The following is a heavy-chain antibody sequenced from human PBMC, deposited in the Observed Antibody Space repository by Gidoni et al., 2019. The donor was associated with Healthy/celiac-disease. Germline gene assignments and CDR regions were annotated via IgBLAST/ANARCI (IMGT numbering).Heavy chain of an antibody. V-gene: IGHV3-23*01. J-gene: IGHJ4*02. CDR1: GFHFSSYD. CDR3: AKISPIVVVVAATPPDFPDY. CDR2: ISGSGGST. D-gene: IGHD2-15*01. Sequence: EVQLLESGGGLEQPGGSLRLSCAASGFHFSSYDICWVRQAPGKGLEWFSAISGSGGSTYYADSVKGRFTISRDNSKNTLYLQMNSLRAEDTAVYYCAKISPIVVVVAATPPDFPDYWGQGTLVTVSS.